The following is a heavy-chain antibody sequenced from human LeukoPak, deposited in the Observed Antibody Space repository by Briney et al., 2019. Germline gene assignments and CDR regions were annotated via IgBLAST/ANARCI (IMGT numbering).Heavy chain of an antibody. J-gene: IGHJ4*02. CDR2: IYYSGST. CDR3: ARGNYEYVWGGIDY. Sequence: PSETLSLTCTVSGGSISSSSYYWGWIRQPRGKGLEWIGSIYYSGSTYYNSSLKSRVTISVDTSKNQFSLQLTSVTAADTAVYYCARGNYEYVWGGIDYWGQGTLVTVSS. V-gene: IGHV4-39*01. D-gene: IGHD3-16*01. CDR1: GGSISSSSYY.